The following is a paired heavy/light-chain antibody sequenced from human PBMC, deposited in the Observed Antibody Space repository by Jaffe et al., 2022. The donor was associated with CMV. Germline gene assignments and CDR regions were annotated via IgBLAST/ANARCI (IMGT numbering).Light chain of an antibody. J-gene: IGKJ2*01. CDR2: GAS. CDR1: QSVSSS. V-gene: IGKV3-15*01. Sequence: EIVMTQSPATLAVSPGERVTLSCRASQSVSSSLAWYQQKPDQAPRLLLYGASTRATGIPARFSGSGSGTEFTLTISSLQSEDFAVYYCQQYKNWPPMYTFGQGTKLEIK. CDR3: QQYKNWPPMYT.
Heavy chain of an antibody. Sequence: QVQLVQSGAEVKRPGASVKISCKASGYTFINYYIQWVRQAPGQGLEWIGIINPSGGSTKYAQTFQGSVTMTSDTSTSTVFMEMSSLRSEDTAVYYCGRSPNFWSGYLDHWGQGTPVTVSS. CDR2: INPSGGST. CDR3: GRSPNFWSGYLDH. V-gene: IGHV1-46*01. D-gene: IGHD3-3*01. CDR1: GYTFINYY. J-gene: IGHJ4*02.